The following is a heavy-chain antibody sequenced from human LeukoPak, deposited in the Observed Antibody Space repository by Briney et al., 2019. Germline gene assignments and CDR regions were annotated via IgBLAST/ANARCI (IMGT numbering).Heavy chain of an antibody. D-gene: IGHD5-18*01. J-gene: IGHJ4*02. CDR1: GFTFSSYS. CDR2: ISSSSSYI. V-gene: IGHV3-21*01. Sequence: PGGSLRLSCAASGFTFSSYSMNWVRQAPGKGLEWVSSISSSSSYIYYADSVKGRFTISRDNAKNSLYLQMNSLRAEDTAVYYCARDLVERAYSYGRCDYWGQGTLVTVSS. CDR3: ARDLVERAYSYGRCDY.